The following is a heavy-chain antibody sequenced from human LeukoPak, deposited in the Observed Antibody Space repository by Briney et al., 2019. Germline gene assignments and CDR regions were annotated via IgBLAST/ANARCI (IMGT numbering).Heavy chain of an antibody. CDR1: GFTFRSYW. CDR2: INSDGCST. CDR3: PGDDCAFYY. Sequence: GGSLGLSCAASGFTFRSYWMHWVRQAPAKGLVWVSRINSDGCSTSYADSVKGRFAISRDNAKNTLYLQVNSVRAEERAVYCCPGDDCAFYYWGQGTLVTVSS. J-gene: IGHJ4*02. V-gene: IGHV3-74*01. D-gene: IGHD2-21*02.